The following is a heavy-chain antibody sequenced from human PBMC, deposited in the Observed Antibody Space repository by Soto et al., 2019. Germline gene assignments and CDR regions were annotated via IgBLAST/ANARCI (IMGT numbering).Heavy chain of an antibody. V-gene: IGHV4-34*01. Sequence: SETLSLTCAVYGGSFSGYYWSWIRQPPGKGLEWIGEINHSGSTNYNPSLKSRVTISVDTSKNQFSLKLSSVTAADTAVYYCERTREGIDYWGQGTLVTVS. CDR2: INHSGST. D-gene: IGHD1-26*01. J-gene: IGHJ4*02. CDR3: ERTREGIDY. CDR1: GGSFSGYY.